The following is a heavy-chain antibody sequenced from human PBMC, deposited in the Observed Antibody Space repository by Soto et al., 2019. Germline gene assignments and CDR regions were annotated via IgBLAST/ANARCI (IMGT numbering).Heavy chain of an antibody. CDR2: INAGNGNT. Sequence: QVQLVQSGAEVKKPGASVKVSCKASGYTFTSYAMHWVRQAPGQRLEWMGWINAGNGNTKYSQKFQGRVTITRDTSASTAYMELSSLRSEDTAVYYCARVRGDYGAFYIWGQGTMVTVSS. D-gene: IGHD4-17*01. J-gene: IGHJ3*02. V-gene: IGHV1-3*01. CDR1: GYTFTSYA. CDR3: ARVRGDYGAFYI.